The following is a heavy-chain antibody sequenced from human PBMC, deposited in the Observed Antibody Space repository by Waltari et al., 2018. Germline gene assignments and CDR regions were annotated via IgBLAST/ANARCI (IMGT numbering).Heavy chain of an antibody. CDR2: IYYSGST. CDR3: ARDSWASHTGVVTYYYHMDV. J-gene: IGHJ6*03. CDR1: GGSISSSSYY. D-gene: IGHD5-18*01. V-gene: IGHV4-39*02. Sequence: QLQLQESGPGLVKPSETLSLTCTVSGGSISSSSYYWGWIRQPPGKGLEWIGSIYYSGSTYYYPSLKSRVTISVDTPKNQFSLKLSSVTAADTAVYHCARDSWASHTGVVTYYYHMDVWGKGTTVTVSS.